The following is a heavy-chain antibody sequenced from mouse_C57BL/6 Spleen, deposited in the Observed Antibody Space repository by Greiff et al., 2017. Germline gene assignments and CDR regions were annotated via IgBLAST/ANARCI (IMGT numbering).Heavy chain of an antibody. CDR3: AREEPYYGNYGAMDY. D-gene: IGHD2-10*01. J-gene: IGHJ4*01. Sequence: QVQLKESGAELARPGASVKLSCKASGYTFTSYGISWVKQRTGQGLEWIGEIYPRSGNTYYNEKFKGKATLTADKSSSTAYMELRSLTSEDSAVYFCAREEPYYGNYGAMDYWGQGTSVTVSS. V-gene: IGHV1-81*01. CDR2: IYPRSGNT. CDR1: GYTFTSYG.